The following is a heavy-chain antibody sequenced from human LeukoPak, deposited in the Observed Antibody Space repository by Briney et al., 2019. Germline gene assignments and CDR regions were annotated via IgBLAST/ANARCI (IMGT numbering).Heavy chain of an antibody. J-gene: IGHJ4*02. CDR2: INHSGST. V-gene: IGHV4-34*01. Sequence: SETLSLTCAVYGGSFSGYYWSWIRQPPGKGLEWIGEINHSGSTNHNPSLKSRVTISVDTSKNQFSLKLSSVTAADTAVYYCARLTVVTPRGVDYWGQGTLVTVSS. CDR3: ARLTVVTPRGVDY. CDR1: GGSFSGYY. D-gene: IGHD4-23*01.